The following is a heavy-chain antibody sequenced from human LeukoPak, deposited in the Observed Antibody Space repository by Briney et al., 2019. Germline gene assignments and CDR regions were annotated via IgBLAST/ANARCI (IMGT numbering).Heavy chain of an antibody. Sequence: GGTLRLSCAASGATFSKYGMKWVRQAAGAGLEYVSGISRSGDITHYADSVKGRFTISRDNVKNTLYLQMNSLRAEDTALYYCATEGFYYWGPGTQVTVSS. CDR2: ISRSGDIT. CDR1: GATFSKYG. CDR3: ATEGFYY. V-gene: IGHV3-23*01. J-gene: IGHJ4*02.